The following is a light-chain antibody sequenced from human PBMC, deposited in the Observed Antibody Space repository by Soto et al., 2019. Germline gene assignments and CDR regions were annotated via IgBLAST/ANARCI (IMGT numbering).Light chain of an antibody. CDR3: QQYGSSPPLT. Sequence: EIVLTQYPGTMSLSPGERATLSCRASQSVSSSYLAWYQQIPGQAPRLLIYGASKRATGIPDRFSGSGSGTDFTLTISRMEPEDFAVYYCQQYGSSPPLTFGGGTKVEIK. J-gene: IGKJ4*01. CDR2: GAS. V-gene: IGKV3-20*01. CDR1: QSVSSSY.